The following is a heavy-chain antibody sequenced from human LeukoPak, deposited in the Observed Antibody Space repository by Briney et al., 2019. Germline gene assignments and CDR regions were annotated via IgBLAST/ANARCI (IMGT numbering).Heavy chain of an antibody. J-gene: IGHJ3*02. Sequence: SETLSLTCTASSGSISSSSYYWGWIRQPPGKGLEWIGSIYYSGSTYYNPSLKSRVTIAVDTSKNQFSLKLRSVPAADTAVYHCARSYSSSPGAFDIWGQGTMVTVSS. CDR2: IYYSGST. V-gene: IGHV4-39*01. D-gene: IGHD6-6*01. CDR1: SGSISSSSYY. CDR3: ARSYSSSPGAFDI.